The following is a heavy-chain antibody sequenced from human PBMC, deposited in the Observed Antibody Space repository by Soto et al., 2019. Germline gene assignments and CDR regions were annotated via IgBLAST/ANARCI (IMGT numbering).Heavy chain of an antibody. J-gene: IGHJ4*02. CDR2: IYYSGST. CDR3: VRGSRILYGPFDY. D-gene: IGHD2-8*01. CDR1: GGSISSGGYY. V-gene: IGHV4-31*03. Sequence: QVQLQESGPGLVKPSQTLSLPCTVSGGSISSGGYYGSWIRQHPGKGLEWIGYIYYSGSTYYNPSLKSRVTISVDTSKNQFSLKLSSVTAADTDVYYCVRGSRILYGPFDYWGQGTLVTVSS.